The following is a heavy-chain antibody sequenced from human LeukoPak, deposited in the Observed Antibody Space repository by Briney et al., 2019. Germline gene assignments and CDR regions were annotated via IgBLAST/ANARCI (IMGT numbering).Heavy chain of an antibody. J-gene: IGHJ4*02. V-gene: IGHV3-23*01. Sequence: GGSLRLSCAASGFTFSSYAMNWVRQTPGKGLEWVSSISDSGASTYYADSVKGRFTISRDNPKNTLYLQMNSLRVEDTAVYYCAKGPQLGVRFADYWGQGTLVTVSS. D-gene: IGHD3-3*01. CDR2: ISDSGAST. CDR1: GFTFSSYA. CDR3: AKGPQLGVRFADY.